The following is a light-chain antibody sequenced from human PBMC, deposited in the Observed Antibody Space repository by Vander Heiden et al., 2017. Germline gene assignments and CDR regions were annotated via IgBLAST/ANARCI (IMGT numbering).Light chain of an antibody. CDR3: QQSYSTPRT. J-gene: IGKJ1*01. V-gene: IGKV1-39*01. CDR2: AAS. CDR1: QTINSY. Sequence: DIQMTQSPSSLSAPVGDRVTITCRASQTINSYLNWYQQKPGKAPKLLIYAASSLQSGVPSRFSGSGSGTDFTLTISSLQPEDFATYYCQQSYSTPRTFDQGTKVEIK.